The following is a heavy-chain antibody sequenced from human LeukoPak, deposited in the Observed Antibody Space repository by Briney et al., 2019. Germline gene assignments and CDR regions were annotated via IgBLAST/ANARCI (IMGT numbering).Heavy chain of an antibody. Sequence: GGSLRLSCAASGFTFSSYAMNWVRQAPGKGLEWVSYISSSSSTIYYADSVKGRFTISRDNAKNSLYLQMNSLRAEDTAVYYCARDGDWGSFDYWGQGTLVTVSS. V-gene: IGHV3-48*01. CDR1: GFTFSSYA. CDR2: ISSSSSTI. J-gene: IGHJ4*02. CDR3: ARDGDWGSFDY. D-gene: IGHD7-27*01.